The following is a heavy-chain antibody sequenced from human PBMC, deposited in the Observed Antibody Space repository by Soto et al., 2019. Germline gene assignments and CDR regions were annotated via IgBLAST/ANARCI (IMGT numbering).Heavy chain of an antibody. J-gene: IGHJ6*02. Sequence: SETLSLTCTVSGGPISSYYWSWIRQSPGKGLEWVGYISYSGSTNYHPSLKGRVTISVDTSKNQFFLKLTSETAADTAVYYCTRDRTYYDFWKSYGPTPYRKDVWARGTSVPVSS. D-gene: IGHD3-3*01. CDR3: TRDRTYYDFWKSYGPTPYRKDV. V-gene: IGHV4-59*01. CDR2: ISYSGST. CDR1: GGPISSYY.